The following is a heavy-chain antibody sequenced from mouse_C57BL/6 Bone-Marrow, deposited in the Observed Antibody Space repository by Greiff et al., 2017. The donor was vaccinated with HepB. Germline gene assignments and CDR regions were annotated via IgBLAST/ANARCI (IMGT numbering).Heavy chain of an antibody. CDR1: GYTFTSYW. V-gene: IGHV1-5*01. D-gene: IGHD1-1*01. CDR3: TRSELLGGYFDY. Sequence: VQLQQSGTVLARPGASVKMSCKTSGYTFTSYWMHWVKQRPGQGLEWIGAIYPGNSDTSYNQKFKGKAKLTAVTSASTAYMELSSLTNEDSAVYYCTRSELLGGYFDYWGQGTTLTVSS. J-gene: IGHJ2*01. CDR2: IYPGNSDT.